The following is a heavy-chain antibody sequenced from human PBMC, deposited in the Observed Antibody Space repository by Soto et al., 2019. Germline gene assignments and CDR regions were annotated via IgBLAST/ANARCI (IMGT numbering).Heavy chain of an antibody. V-gene: IGHV5-51*01. CDR3: ARLVGAYDSYFDH. CDR2: IYPGDSET. J-gene: IGHJ4*02. D-gene: IGHD5-12*01. CDR1: GYDFARTW. Sequence: PGESLKISCKASGYDFARTWIGWVRQLPGKGLDWLGIIYPGDSETRYSPSFRGQVTFSVDMSISTAYLQRSSLKTSDIAIYYCARLVGAYDSYFDHWGQGTRVTVSS.